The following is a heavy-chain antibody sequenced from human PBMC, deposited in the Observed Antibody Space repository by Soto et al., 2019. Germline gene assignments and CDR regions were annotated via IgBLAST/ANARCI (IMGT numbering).Heavy chain of an antibody. CDR1: GGSISSGGYY. CDR3: ARGTVFGVVSTGYYFDY. V-gene: IGHV4-31*03. CDR2: IYYSGST. J-gene: IGHJ4*02. D-gene: IGHD3-3*01. Sequence: PSETLSLTCTVSGGSISSGGYYWSWIRQHPGKGLEWIGYIYYSGSTYYNPSLKSRVTVSVDTSKNQSSLKLSSVTAADTAVYYCARGTVFGVVSTGYYFDYWGQGTLVTVSS.